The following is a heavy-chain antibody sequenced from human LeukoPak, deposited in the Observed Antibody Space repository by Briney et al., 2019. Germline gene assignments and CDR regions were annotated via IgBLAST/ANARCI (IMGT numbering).Heavy chain of an antibody. CDR2: IKTDGSAM. V-gene: IGHV3-74*03. D-gene: IGHD5/OR15-5a*01. J-gene: IGHJ4*02. CDR3: VRDRTVSTILDC. Sequence: GGSLRLSCVGSGFTFNDYWIHWVRQAPGKGLVWVSAIKTDGSAMQYADSVKGRFAISRDNAKNTVYLQMNSLRDEDTAVYYCVRDRTVSTILDCWGQGTLVTVSS. CDR1: GFTFNDYW.